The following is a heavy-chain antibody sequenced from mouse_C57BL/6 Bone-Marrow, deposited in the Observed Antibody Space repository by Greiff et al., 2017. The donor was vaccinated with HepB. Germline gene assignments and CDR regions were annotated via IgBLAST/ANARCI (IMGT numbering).Heavy chain of an antibody. V-gene: IGHV2-9-1*01. D-gene: IGHD4-1*01. CDR3: ARKGTGTRAMDY. J-gene: IGHJ4*01. Sequence: VQGVESGPGLVAPSQSLSITCTVSGFSLTSYAISWVRQPPGKGLEWLGVIWTGGGTNYDSALNSRLSISTDNSKSEVFLKMNRMQTDDTAKYYCARKGTGTRAMDYWGQGTSVTVSS. CDR2: IWTGGGT. CDR1: GFSLTSYA.